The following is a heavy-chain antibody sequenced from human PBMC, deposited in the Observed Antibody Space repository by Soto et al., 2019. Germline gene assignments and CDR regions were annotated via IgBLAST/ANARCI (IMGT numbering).Heavy chain of an antibody. J-gene: IGHJ6*02. CDR3: AKRMATIREGPYYYYYGMDV. CDR2: ISWDGGST. V-gene: IGHV3-43*01. D-gene: IGHD5-12*01. CDR1: GFTFDDYT. Sequence: GGSLRLSCAASGFTFDDYTMHWVRQAPGKGLEWVSLISWDGGSTYYADSVKGRFTISRDNSKNSLYLQMNSPRTEDTALYYCAKRMATIREGPYYYYYGMDVWGQGTTVTVSS.